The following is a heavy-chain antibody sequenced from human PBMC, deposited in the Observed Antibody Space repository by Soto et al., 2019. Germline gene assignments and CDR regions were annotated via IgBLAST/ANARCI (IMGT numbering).Heavy chain of an antibody. D-gene: IGHD1-20*01. J-gene: IGHJ4*02. V-gene: IGHV2-5*02. CDR3: AHRLVPTVQYNWNAGHFDD. Sequence: SGPTLVNPAQTLTLTCTFSGFSLSTTGVAVGWIRQPPGKALEWLVFIYWDDDKRYSPSLKSRLTITKDTSKNQVVLTMTSMDPVDTATYYCAHRLVPTVQYNWNAGHFDDWGPGIRVTVSS. CDR1: GFSLSTTGVA. CDR2: IYWDDDK.